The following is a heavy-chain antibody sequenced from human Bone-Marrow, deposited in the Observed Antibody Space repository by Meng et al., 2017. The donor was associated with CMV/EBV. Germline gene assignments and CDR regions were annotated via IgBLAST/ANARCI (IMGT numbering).Heavy chain of an antibody. CDR3: ARDRVRSAYYDFWSGYYYYRNSYYYYYGMDV. D-gene: IGHD3-3*01. CDR2: TRNKANSYTT. V-gene: IGHV3-72*01. Sequence: GESLKISCAASGFTFSDHYMDWVRQAPGKGLEWVGRTRNKANSYTTEYAASVKGRFTISRDDSKNSLYLQMNSLKTEDTAVYYCARDRVRSAYYDFWSGYYYYRNSYYYYYGMDVWGQGTTVTVSS. J-gene: IGHJ6*02. CDR1: GFTFSDHY.